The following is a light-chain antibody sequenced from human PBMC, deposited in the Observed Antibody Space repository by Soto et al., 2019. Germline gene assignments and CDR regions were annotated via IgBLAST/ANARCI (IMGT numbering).Light chain of an antibody. V-gene: IGKV1-39*01. J-gene: IGKJ5*01. CDR2: VAS. CDR3: QQPISFPIT. CDR1: QNIINY. Sequence: DIQMTQSPSSLSASVGDRVTITCRASQNIINYLNWYQQKPGKAPQLLIYVASRLESGVPSRFSGSGSGTDFTLTISSLQPEDFATYYCQQPISFPITFGQGTRLEIK.